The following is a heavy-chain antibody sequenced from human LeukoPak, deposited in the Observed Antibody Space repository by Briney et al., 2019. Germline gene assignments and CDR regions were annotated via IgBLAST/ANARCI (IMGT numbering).Heavy chain of an antibody. Sequence: SETLSLTCTVSGDSISSNSYYWGWVRQPPGKGLEWVGTVYYTGSTYYNPSLKSRVTISVDTSKNQFSLKLNSVTAADTAVYYCARLVRGIYDYFDYWGQGTLVTVSS. J-gene: IGHJ4*02. V-gene: IGHV4-39*07. CDR3: ARLVRGIYDYFDY. CDR2: VYYTGST. CDR1: GDSISSNSYY. D-gene: IGHD3-10*01.